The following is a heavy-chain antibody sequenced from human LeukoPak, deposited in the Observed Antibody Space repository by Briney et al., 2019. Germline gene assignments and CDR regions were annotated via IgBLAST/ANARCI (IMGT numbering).Heavy chain of an antibody. Sequence: PSETLSLTCAVSGGSISSYYWTWIRQPAGKGLEWIGRIYTSGSTNYNPSLKSRVTMSVDTPKNQFSLKLSSVTAVDTAVYYCARDPVSAVADPRGQYYYYYYGMDVWGQGTTVTVSS. J-gene: IGHJ6*02. CDR2: IYTSGST. CDR3: ARDPVSAVADPRGQYYYYYYGMDV. V-gene: IGHV4-4*07. D-gene: IGHD6-19*01. CDR1: GGSISSYY.